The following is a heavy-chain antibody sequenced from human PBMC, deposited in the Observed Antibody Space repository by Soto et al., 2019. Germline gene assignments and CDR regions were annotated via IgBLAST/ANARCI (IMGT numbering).Heavy chain of an antibody. CDR3: AREDDGGDRDYYGLDV. D-gene: IGHD2-21*02. V-gene: IGHV4-30-4*01. CDR1: GGSISFDHYH. Sequence: QVQLQQSGPGLVKPSQTLSLTCTVSGGSISFDHYHWTWIRQPPGKGLEWIGYVHYSGSVLYNPSLQSPVSISVDTSKNPFSLKLSSVTAADTAVYFCAREDDGGDRDYYGLDVWGQGTTVTVSS. J-gene: IGHJ6*02. CDR2: VHYSGSV.